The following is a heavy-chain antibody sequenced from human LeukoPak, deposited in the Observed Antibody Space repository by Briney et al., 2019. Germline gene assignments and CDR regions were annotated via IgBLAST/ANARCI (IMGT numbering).Heavy chain of an antibody. CDR2: IQDSGNEK. J-gene: IGHJ4*02. CDR3: ATYSRDWTGIEY. D-gene: IGHD3/OR15-3a*01. V-gene: IGHV3-7*02. Sequence: GGSLRLSCAASGVTFSRFWMKWVRQAPGKGLQWVANIQDSGNEKNYVDSVKGRFTISRDNAKNSLYLQMNSLRAEDTAVYYCATYSRDWTGIEYWGQGTLVTVSS. CDR1: GVTFSRFW.